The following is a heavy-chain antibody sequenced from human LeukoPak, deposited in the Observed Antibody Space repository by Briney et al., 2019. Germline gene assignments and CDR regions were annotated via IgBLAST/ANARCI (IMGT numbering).Heavy chain of an antibody. V-gene: IGHV3-21*01. Sequence: GVSLRPFCAASGFTIRSYSMNWVRQARGKGLEWVSSISSSSSYIYYADSVKGRFTISRDNAKNSLYLQMNSLRAEDTAVYYCARGYSGHDWGDYWGQGTLVTVSS. CDR2: ISSSSSYI. J-gene: IGHJ4*02. CDR1: GFTIRSYS. CDR3: ARGYSGHDWGDY. D-gene: IGHD5-12*01.